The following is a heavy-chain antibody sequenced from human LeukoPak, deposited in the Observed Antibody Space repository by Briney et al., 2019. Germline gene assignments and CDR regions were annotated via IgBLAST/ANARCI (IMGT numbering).Heavy chain of an antibody. J-gene: IGHJ4*02. CDR2: IHRSGSP. CDR3: AREILGGFNPGAY. D-gene: IGHD1-14*01. V-gene: IGHV4-4*02. Sequence: SETLSLTCTVSLDSTTSNFWSWVRRPPGKGLEWSGEIHRSGSPNYNPSLQSRVTISIDRSRNQIALELSSVTAADTAVYYCAREILGGFNPGAYWGQGTLVTVSS. CDR1: LDSTTSNF.